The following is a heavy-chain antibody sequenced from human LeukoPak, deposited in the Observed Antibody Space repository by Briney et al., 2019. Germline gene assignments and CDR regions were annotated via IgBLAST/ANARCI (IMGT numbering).Heavy chain of an antibody. J-gene: IGHJ6*03. CDR1: GYSFTSYW. D-gene: IGHD4-17*01. V-gene: IGHV5-51*01. CDR3: ARHGSYYGDYRYYYYMDV. CDR2: IYPGDSDT. Sequence: GGSLKISCKGSGYSFTSYWIGWVRQMPGKGLEWMGIIYPGDSDTRYSPSFQGQVTISADKSISTAYLQWSSLKASDTAMYYCARHGSYYGDYRYYYYMDVWGKGTTVTVSS.